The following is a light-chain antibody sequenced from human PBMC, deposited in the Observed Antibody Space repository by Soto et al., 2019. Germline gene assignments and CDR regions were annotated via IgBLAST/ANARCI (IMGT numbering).Light chain of an antibody. CDR1: QGISNW. Sequence: DIQMTQSPSSVSASVGDRVTITCRASQGISNWLAWYQQKAGQAPKLLIFATSRVYSGVPSRFSGSGSGTDFTLTISSLQPEDFATYYCQQTNSFPLTVGGGTKVEIK. CDR2: ATS. CDR3: QQTNSFPLT. V-gene: IGKV1-12*01. J-gene: IGKJ4*01.